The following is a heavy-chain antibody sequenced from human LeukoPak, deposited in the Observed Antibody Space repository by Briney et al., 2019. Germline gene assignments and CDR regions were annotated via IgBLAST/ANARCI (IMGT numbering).Heavy chain of an antibody. CDR2: ISYDGSNK. D-gene: IGHD3-3*01. V-gene: IGHV3-30*04. J-gene: IGHJ4*02. CDR1: GFTFSSYA. Sequence: PGGSLRLSCAASGFTFSSYAMHWVRQAPGKGLEWVAVISYDGSNKYYADSVKGRFTISRDNSKNTLYLQMNSLRAEDTAVYYCARDLMLSGYDFWSGYCLDYWGQGTLVTVSS. CDR3: ARDLMLSGYDFWSGYCLDY.